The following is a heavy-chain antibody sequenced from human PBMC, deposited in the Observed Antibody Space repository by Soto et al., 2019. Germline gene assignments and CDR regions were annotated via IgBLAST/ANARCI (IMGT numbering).Heavy chain of an antibody. J-gene: IGHJ5*02. CDR1: GYSFTSYW. CDR2: IHPGDSAT. V-gene: IGHV5-51*01. D-gene: IGHD6-13*01. Sequence: GASLKISCQGSGYSFTSYWLGWVRQMPGKGLEWMGIIHPGDSATRYSPSYQGQVTITADKSISTAYPQWSSLKASDTAMYYCARLGGIAAAGTHLSWFDPWGQGTLVTVSS. CDR3: ARLGGIAAAGTHLSWFDP.